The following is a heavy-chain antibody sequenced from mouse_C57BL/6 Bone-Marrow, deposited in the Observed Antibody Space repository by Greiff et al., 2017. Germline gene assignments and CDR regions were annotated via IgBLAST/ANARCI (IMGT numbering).Heavy chain of an antibody. V-gene: IGHV7-3*01. D-gene: IGHD1-1*01. Sequence: EVQGVESGGGLVQPGGSLSLSCAASGFTFTDYYMSWVRQPPGKALEWLGFIRNKANGYTTEYSASVKGRFTISRDNSQSILYLQMNALRAEDSATYYCARSFTTVVAGAMDYWGQGTSVTVSS. J-gene: IGHJ4*01. CDR2: IRNKANGYTT. CDR1: GFTFTDYY. CDR3: ARSFTTVVAGAMDY.